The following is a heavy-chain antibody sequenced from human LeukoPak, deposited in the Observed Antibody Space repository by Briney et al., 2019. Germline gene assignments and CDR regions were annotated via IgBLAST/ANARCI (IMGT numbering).Heavy chain of an antibody. CDR1: GFTFNIYG. Sequence: PGGSLRLSCAASGFTFNIYGMHWVRQAPGKGLEWVAVISYDGSNIYYADSVKGRFTISRDNSKNTLYLQMNSLRAEDTAVYYCAKASSNWFDPWGQGTLVTVSS. J-gene: IGHJ5*02. CDR2: ISYDGSNI. CDR3: AKASSNWFDP. V-gene: IGHV3-30*18.